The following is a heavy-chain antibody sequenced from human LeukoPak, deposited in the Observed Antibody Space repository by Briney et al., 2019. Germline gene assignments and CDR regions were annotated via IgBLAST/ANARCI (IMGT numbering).Heavy chain of an antibody. Sequence: VRSLRLSCAASGFTFSSYGMHCVRQAPRKGLGWVAVIWYDGSNKYYADSVKGRFTISRDNSQNTLYLQMNSLRAEDTAVYYCARSPVYYYYYMDVWGKGTTVTVSS. J-gene: IGHJ6*03. V-gene: IGHV3-33*01. CDR2: IWYDGSNK. CDR3: ARSPVYYYYYMDV. CDR1: GFTFSSYG.